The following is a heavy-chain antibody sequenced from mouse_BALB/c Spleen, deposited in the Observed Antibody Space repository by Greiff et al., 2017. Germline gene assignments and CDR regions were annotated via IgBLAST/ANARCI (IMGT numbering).Heavy chain of an antibody. CDR1: GFTFSDYY. J-gene: IGHJ1*01. CDR2: ISDGGSYT. Sequence: EVKLMESGGGLVKPGGSLKLSCAASGFTFSDYYMYWVRQTPEKRLEWVATISDGGSYTYYPDSVKGRFTISRDNAKNNLYLQMSSLKSEDTAMYYCARGGYYGYDRYFDVWGAGTTVTVSS. CDR3: ARGGYYGYDRYFDV. V-gene: IGHV5-4*02. D-gene: IGHD1-2*01.